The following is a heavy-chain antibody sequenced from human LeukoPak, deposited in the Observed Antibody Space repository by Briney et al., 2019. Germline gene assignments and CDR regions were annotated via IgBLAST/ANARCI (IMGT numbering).Heavy chain of an antibody. CDR2: INPNSGGT. CDR1: GYTFTGYY. J-gene: IGHJ4*02. D-gene: IGHD3-9*01. Sequence: GASVKVSCKASGYTFTGYYMHWVRQAPGQGLEWMGWINPNSGGTNYAQKFQGRVTMTRDTSISTAYMELSRLRSDDTAVYYCARGGFYDILTGYSICVYWGQGTLVTVSS. CDR3: ARGGFYDILTGYSICVY. V-gene: IGHV1-2*02.